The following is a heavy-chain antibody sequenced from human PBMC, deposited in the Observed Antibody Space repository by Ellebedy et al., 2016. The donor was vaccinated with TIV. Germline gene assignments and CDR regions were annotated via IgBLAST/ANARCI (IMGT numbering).Heavy chain of an antibody. CDR3: TTVYRYNYDSV. D-gene: IGHD5-18*01. V-gene: IGHV3-15*01. CDR2: IKSKTDGGAA. Sequence: GGSLRLSCAASGFTFSNAWMNWVRQAPGKGLEWVGRIKSKTDGGAADYAAPVKGRFTISRDDSKNTLYLQMNSLKTEDTAVYFRTTVYRYNYDSVWGRGTLVTVSS. CDR1: GFTFSNAW. J-gene: IGHJ4*02.